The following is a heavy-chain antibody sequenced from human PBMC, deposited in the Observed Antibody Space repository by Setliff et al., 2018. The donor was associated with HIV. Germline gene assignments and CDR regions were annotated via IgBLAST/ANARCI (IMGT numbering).Heavy chain of an antibody. J-gene: IGHJ4*02. V-gene: IGHV5-51*01. D-gene: IGHD3-9*01. CDR1: GYSFTSYW. Sequence: LGESLKISCKGSGYSFTSYWIGWVRQMPGKGLEWMGIIYPGDSDTRYSPSFQGQVTISTEKSISTAYLQWSSLKASDTAMYYCARGLTGYPSPFDYWGQGTLVTVSS. CDR2: IYPGDSDT. CDR3: ARGLTGYPSPFDY.